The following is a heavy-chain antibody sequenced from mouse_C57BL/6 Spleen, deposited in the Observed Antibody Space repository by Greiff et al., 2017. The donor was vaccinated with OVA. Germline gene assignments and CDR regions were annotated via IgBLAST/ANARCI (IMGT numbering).Heavy chain of an antibody. CDR2: ISSGGSYT. CDR3: ATGGFDY. CDR1: GFTFSSYG. Sequence: EVQVVESGGDLVKPGGSLKLSCAASGFTFSSYGMSWVRQTPDKRLEWVATISSGGSYTYYPDSVKGRFTISRDNAKNTLYLQMSSLKSEDTAMYYCATGGFDYWGQGTTLTVSS. V-gene: IGHV5-6*01. J-gene: IGHJ2*01. D-gene: IGHD1-1*02.